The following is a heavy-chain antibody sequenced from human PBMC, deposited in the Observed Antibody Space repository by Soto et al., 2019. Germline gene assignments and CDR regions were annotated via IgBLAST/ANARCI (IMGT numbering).Heavy chain of an antibody. V-gene: IGHV2-5*02. CDR1: GFSLSTSGVG. Sequence: QITLKESGPTLVKPTQTLTLTCTFSGFSLSTSGVGVGWIRQPPGKALEWLALIYWDDDKRYSPSLKSRLTITKDTSKNQVALTMTNMDPVDTATYYCAPRPSYWIYGNCYSGFDYWGQGTLVTVSS. J-gene: IGHJ4*02. CDR3: APRPSYWIYGNCYSGFDY. D-gene: IGHD2-15*01. CDR2: IYWDDDK.